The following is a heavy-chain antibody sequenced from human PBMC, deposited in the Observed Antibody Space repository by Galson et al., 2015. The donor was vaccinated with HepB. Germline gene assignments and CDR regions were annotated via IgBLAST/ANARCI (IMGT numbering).Heavy chain of an antibody. V-gene: IGHV3-11*06. Sequence: LRLSCAASGFTFSDYYMTWVRQAPGKGLEWVSFISASGLDAYYADSVKGRFTMSRDNAKNSLYLQMNSLRAEDTAVYYCARRVRSAYFFYMDVWGKGTTVTVSS. D-gene: IGHD4-17*01. CDR2: ISASGLDA. CDR1: GFTFSDYY. J-gene: IGHJ6*03. CDR3: ARRVRSAYFFYMDV.